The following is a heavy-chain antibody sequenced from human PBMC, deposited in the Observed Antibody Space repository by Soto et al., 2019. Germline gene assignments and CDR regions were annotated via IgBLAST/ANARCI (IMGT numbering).Heavy chain of an antibody. V-gene: IGHV5-51*01. Sequence: GESLKISCKGSGYSFTSYWIGWVRQMPGKGLEWMGIIYPGDSDTRYSPSFQGQVTISADKSISTAYLQWSSLKASDTAMYYCARRTYYDYIWGSYRPYYFDYWGQGTLVTVSS. D-gene: IGHD3-16*02. J-gene: IGHJ4*02. CDR1: GYSFTSYW. CDR2: IYPGDSDT. CDR3: ARRTYYDYIWGSYRPYYFDY.